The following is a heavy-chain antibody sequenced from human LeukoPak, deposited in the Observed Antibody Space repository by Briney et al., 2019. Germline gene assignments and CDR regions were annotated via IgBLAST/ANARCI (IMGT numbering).Heavy chain of an antibody. CDR3: AKDFLDFPKYYFDY. J-gene: IGHJ4*02. CDR1: GFTFSSYA. CDR2: ISGSGGST. Sequence: GGSLRLSCAASGFTFSSYAMSWVRQAPGKGLEWVSAISGSGGSTYYADSVKGRFPISRDNSKNTLYLQMNSLRAEDTAVYYCAKDFLDFPKYYFDYWGQGTLVTVSS. D-gene: IGHD3-3*01. V-gene: IGHV3-23*01.